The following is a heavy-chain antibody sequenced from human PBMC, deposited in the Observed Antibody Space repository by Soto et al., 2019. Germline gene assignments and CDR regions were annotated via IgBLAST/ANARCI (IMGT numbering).Heavy chain of an antibody. V-gene: IGHV4-34*01. CDR1: GGYFSGYY. CDR2: INPSGST. D-gene: IGHD5-18*01. Sequence: QVQLQQWGAGLLKPSETLSLTCAVYGGYFSGYYWRWIRQPPGKGLEWIGEINPSGSTNYNPSLKSRVTISVDTSKNQFSLKLSSVTAADTAVYYCARGGTDRRDGYSYGRGGYWGQGALVTVSS. J-gene: IGHJ4*02. CDR3: ARGGTDRRDGYSYGRGGY.